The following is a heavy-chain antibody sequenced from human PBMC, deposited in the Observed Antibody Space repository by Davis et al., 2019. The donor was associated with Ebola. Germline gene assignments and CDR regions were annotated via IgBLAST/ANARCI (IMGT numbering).Heavy chain of an antibody. CDR1: GFTFSSYG. CDR3: AKDRYSSGWYPDY. Sequence: GESLKISCAASGFTFSSYGMHWVRQAPGKGLEWVAFIRYDGSNKYYADSVKGRFTISRDNSKNTLYLQMNSLRAEDTAVYYCAKDRYSSGWYPDYWGQGTLVTVSS. V-gene: IGHV3-30*02. J-gene: IGHJ4*02. CDR2: IRYDGSNK. D-gene: IGHD6-19*01.